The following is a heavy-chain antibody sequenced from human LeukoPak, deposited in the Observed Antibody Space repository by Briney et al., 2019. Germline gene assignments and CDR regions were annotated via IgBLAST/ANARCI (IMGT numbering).Heavy chain of an antibody. CDR2: IIPICGRA. Sequence: SVKVSCKASGGTFSSYAISWVRQAPGQGLEWMGGIIPICGRANYAQKFQGRVTITTDESTSTAYMELSSLRSEDTAVYYCARSRLAYYDILSGYNCFGPLGPGTPVTVSS. V-gene: IGHV1-69*05. CDR3: ARSRLAYYDILSGYNCFGP. D-gene: IGHD3-9*01. J-gene: IGHJ5*01. CDR1: GGTFSSYA.